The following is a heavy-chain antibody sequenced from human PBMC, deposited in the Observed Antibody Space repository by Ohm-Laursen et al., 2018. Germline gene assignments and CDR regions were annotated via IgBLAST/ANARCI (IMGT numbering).Heavy chain of an antibody. CDR3: ARVPVYGDPRFDY. V-gene: IGHV4-38-2*01. D-gene: IGHD4-17*01. J-gene: IGHJ4*02. CDR2: IYHSGST. Sequence: PSETLSLTCAVSGYSISSGYYWGWIRQPPGKGLEWIGSIYHSGSTYYNPSLKSRVTISVDTSKNQFSLKLSSVTAADTAVYYCARVPVYGDPRFDYWGQGTLVTVSS. CDR1: GYSISSGYY.